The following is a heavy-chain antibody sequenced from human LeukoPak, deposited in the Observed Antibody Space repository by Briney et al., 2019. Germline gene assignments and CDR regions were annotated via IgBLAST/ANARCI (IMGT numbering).Heavy chain of an antibody. CDR1: GFTFSSYG. CDR3: AKEGVQGANYYYYYMDV. V-gene: IGHV3-33*06. D-gene: IGHD3-16*01. J-gene: IGHJ6*03. Sequence: GGSLRLSCAASGFTFSSYGMHWVRQAPGKGLEWVAVIWYDGSNKYYADSMKGRFTISRDNSKNTLFLQMNSLRAEDTAVYYCAKEGVQGANYYYYYMDVWGKGTTVTVSS. CDR2: IWYDGSNK.